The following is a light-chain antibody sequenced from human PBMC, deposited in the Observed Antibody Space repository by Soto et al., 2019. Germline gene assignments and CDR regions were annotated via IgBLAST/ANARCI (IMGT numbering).Light chain of an antibody. CDR1: NSDVGSYNL. Sequence: QSVLTQPASVSGSPGQSLTISCPGTNSDVGSYNLVSWYQQHPGKAPKLVIYKGSERPSGVSNRFSGYKSGNTASLTISGLLAVDEADYYCCSYAGSITFYVFGTGTKVTVL. J-gene: IGLJ1*01. CDR2: KGS. CDR3: CSYAGSITFYV. V-gene: IGLV2-23*01.